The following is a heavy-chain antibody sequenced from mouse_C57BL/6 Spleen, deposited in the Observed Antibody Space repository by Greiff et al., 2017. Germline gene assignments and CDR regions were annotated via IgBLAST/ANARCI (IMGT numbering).Heavy chain of an antibody. J-gene: IGHJ4*01. CDR1: GYSFTGYY. D-gene: IGHD1-1*01. CDR2: INPSTGGT. CDR3: ARGGYYYGSTYYAMDY. V-gene: IGHV1-42*01. Sequence: EVQLQQSGPELVKPGASVKISCKASGYSFTGYYMNWVKQSPEKSLEWIGEINPSTGGTTYNQKFKAKATLTVDKSSSTAYMQLKSLTAEDSAVYDCARGGYYYGSTYYAMDYWGQGTSVTVSS.